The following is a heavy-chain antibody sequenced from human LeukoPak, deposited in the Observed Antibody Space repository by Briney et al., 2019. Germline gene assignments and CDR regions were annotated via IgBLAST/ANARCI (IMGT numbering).Heavy chain of an antibody. CDR1: GGSINSYS. D-gene: IGHD2-2*01. V-gene: IGHV4-59*08. J-gene: IGHJ4*02. Sequence: SETLSLTCTVSGGSINSYSWSWIRQPPGRGLEWIGYIYYSGSTNYNPSLKSRVTISVDTSKNQFSLKLGSATAADTAVYYCTRLLTGSTSWHIDYWGQGTLVTVSS. CDR2: IYYSGST. CDR3: TRLLTGSTSWHIDY.